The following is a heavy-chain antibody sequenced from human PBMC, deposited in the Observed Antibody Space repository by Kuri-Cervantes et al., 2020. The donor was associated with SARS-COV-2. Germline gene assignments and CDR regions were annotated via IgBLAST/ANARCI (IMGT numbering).Heavy chain of an antibody. V-gene: IGHV3-11*04. CDR3: ARGGEPRGYDILTGYSDY. Sequence: GESLKISCAASGFTFSDYYMSWIRQAPGKGLGWVSYISSSGSTIYYADSVKGRFTISRDNAKNSLYLQMNSLRAEDTAVYYCARGGEPRGYDILTGYSDYWVQGTLVTVSS. CDR1: GFTFSDYY. CDR2: ISSSGSTI. D-gene: IGHD3-9*01. J-gene: IGHJ4*02.